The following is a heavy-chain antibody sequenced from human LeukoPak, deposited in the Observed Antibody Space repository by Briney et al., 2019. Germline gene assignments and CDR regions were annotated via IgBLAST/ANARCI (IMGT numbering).Heavy chain of an antibody. CDR1: GFTFSSYS. CDR2: ISSSGNYI. J-gene: IGHJ4*02. CDR3: ARAWSRYCSSTSCYAGDY. D-gene: IGHD2-2*01. Sequence: PWGSLRLSCAASGFTFSSYSMNWVRLAPGKGLEWVSSISSSGNYIYYADSMKGRFTISRDNAKNSLYLQMNSLRAGDTAGYYCARAWSRYCSSTSCYAGDYWGQGALVIVSS. V-gene: IGHV3-21*01.